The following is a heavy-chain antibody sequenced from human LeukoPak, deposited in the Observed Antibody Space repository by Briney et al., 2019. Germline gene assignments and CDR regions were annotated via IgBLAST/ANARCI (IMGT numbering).Heavy chain of an antibody. D-gene: IGHD2-21*02. Sequence: ASVKVSCKASGYTFTGYYMHWVRQAPGQGLEWMGWINPNSGGTNYAQKFQGRVTMTRDTSISTAYMELSRLRSDDTAVYYCARDIVVVTAHYYMDVWGKGTTVTVSS. CDR3: ARDIVVVTAHYYMDV. CDR1: GYTFTGYY. CDR2: INPNSGGT. V-gene: IGHV1-2*02. J-gene: IGHJ6*03.